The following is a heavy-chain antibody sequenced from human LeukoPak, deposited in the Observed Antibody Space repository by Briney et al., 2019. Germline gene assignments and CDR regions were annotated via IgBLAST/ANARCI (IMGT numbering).Heavy chain of an antibody. D-gene: IGHD3-10*02. J-gene: IGHJ4*02. Sequence: GGSLRLSCAASGFNFSSFDMHWVRQAPGKGLEWVAVITYDGSDKYFVNSVKGRFTISRDNSKNTLYLQMDSLRAEDTAVYYCAKSGWRTVRGVFDYWGLGTLVTVSS. V-gene: IGHV3-30*18. CDR3: AKSGWRTVRGVFDY. CDR1: GFNFSSFD. CDR2: ITYDGSDK.